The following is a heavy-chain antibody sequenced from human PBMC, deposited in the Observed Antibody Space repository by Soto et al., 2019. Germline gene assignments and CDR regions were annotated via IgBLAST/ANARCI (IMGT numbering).Heavy chain of an antibody. D-gene: IGHD2-15*01. CDR3: ASAFGGWLPAF. CDR2: IYSSGST. V-gene: IGHV4-59*01. Sequence: PSETLSLTCTASGGSMSTYYCNLIRQAPGQGLEWIGYIYSSGSTNYNPSLKSRVAMSIDTSKMQFSLSLTSVTAADTAVYYCASAFGGWLPAFWGQRTLVIVSS. CDR1: GGSMSTYY. J-gene: IGHJ3*01.